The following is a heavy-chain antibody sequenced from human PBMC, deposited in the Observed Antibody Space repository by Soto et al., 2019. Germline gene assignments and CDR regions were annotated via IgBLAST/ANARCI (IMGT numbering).Heavy chain of an antibody. CDR3: ARAFTYYYDSSGLNWFDP. V-gene: IGHV3-48*03. CDR1: GFTFSSYE. Sequence: PGGSLRLSCAASGFTFSSYEMNWFRQAPGKGLEWVSYISSSGSTIYYADSVKGRFTISRDNAKNSLYLQMNSLRAEDTAVYYCARAFTYYYDSSGLNWFDPWGQGTLVTVSS. CDR2: ISSSGSTI. J-gene: IGHJ5*02. D-gene: IGHD3-22*01.